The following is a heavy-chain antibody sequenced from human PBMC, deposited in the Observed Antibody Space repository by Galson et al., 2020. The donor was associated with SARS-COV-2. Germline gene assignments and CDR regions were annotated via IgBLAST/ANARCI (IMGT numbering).Heavy chain of an antibody. V-gene: IGHV4-61*02. D-gene: IGHD3-16*01. J-gene: IGHJ4*02. CDR3: ARVRFGWFDY. CDR1: GGSISSGSYY. CDR2: IYTSGST. Sequence: SETLSLTCTVSGGSISSGSYYWSWIRQPAGKGLEWIGRIYTSGSTNYNPSLKSRVTISVDTSKNQFSLKLSSVTAADTAVYYCARVRFGWFDYWGQGTLVTVSS.